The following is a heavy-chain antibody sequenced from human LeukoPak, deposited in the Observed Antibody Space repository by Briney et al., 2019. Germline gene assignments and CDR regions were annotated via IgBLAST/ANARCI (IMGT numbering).Heavy chain of an antibody. V-gene: IGHV4-4*07. Sequence: SETLSLTCTVSGGSISSYYWSWIRQPAGKGLEWIGVIYTSGSTTYNPSLKSRVTMSVDKSKNQFSLKLTSVTAADAAVYYCAGRDYWGQGTLVTVSS. J-gene: IGHJ4*02. CDR3: AGRDY. CDR2: IYTSGST. CDR1: GGSISSYY. D-gene: IGHD1-26*01.